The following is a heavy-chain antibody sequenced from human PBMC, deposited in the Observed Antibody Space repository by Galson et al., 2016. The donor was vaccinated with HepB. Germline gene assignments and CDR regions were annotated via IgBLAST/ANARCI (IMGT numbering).Heavy chain of an antibody. CDR3: ARELGS. V-gene: IGHV4-4*02. J-gene: IGHJ5*02. CDR2: IYYSGIT. CDR1: GASISSPNW. D-gene: IGHD3-16*01. Sequence: SETLSLTCAVSGASISSPNWWTWVRQSPGKGLEWIGEIYYSGITNYNPSLKSRVTLSLDKSKNHFFLKLVSVTAADTAIYYCARELGSWGQGTLVTVPS.